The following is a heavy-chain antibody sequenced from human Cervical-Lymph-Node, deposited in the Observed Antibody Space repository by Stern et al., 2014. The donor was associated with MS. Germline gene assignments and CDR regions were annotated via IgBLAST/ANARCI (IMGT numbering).Heavy chain of an antibody. CDR1: GGSLSTYT. Sequence: VHLVESGAELKKPGSSVKVSCKASGGSLSTYTINWVRQAPGQGLEWMGRINPALNVANYAQKFQGRLTITADKSTSTAYMEMSSLRSDDTAVDYCAGPAPLDWGQGTLVTVSS. D-gene: IGHD2-2*01. V-gene: IGHV1-69*09. CDR3: AGPAPLD. CDR2: INPALNVA. J-gene: IGHJ4*02.